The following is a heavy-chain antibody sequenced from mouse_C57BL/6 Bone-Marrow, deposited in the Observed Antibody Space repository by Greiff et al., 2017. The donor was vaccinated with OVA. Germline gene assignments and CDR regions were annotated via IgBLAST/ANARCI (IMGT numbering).Heavy chain of an antibody. D-gene: IGHD2-5*01. V-gene: IGHV1-18*01. J-gene: IGHJ1*03. CDR1: GYTFTDYN. CDR3: ARVSYYSNPWYFDV. CDR2: INPNNGGT. Sequence: EVQLQQSGPELVKPGASVKIPCKASGYTFTDYNMDWVKQSHGKSLEWIGDINPNNGGTIYNQKFKGKATLTVDKSSSTAYMELRSLTSEDTAVYYCARVSYYSNPWYFDVWGTGTTVTVSS.